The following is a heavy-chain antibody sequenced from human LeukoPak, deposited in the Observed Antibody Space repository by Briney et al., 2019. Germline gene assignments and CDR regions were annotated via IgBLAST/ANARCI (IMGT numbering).Heavy chain of an antibody. CDR1: GFTVSSNY. J-gene: IGHJ4*02. V-gene: IGHV3-53*01. D-gene: IGHD4-17*01. CDR2: IYSGGST. Sequence: GGSLRLSCAASGFTVSSNYMSWVRQAPGKGLEWVSVIYSGGSTYYADSVKGRFTISRDNSKNTLYLQMNNLRAEDTAVYYCARGNYGDYPPYYFDYWGQGTLVTVSS. CDR3: ARGNYGDYPPYYFDY.